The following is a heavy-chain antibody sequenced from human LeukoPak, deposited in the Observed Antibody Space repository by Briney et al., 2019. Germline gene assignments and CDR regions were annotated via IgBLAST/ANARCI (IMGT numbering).Heavy chain of an antibody. CDR1: GFTVSSNY. J-gene: IGHJ6*04. V-gene: IGHV3-66*02. Sequence: GGSLRLSCAASGFTVSSNYMSWVRQAPGKGLEWVSVIYSGGSTYYADSVKGRFTISRDNSKNTLYLQMNSLRAEDTAVYYCARPWRRGYGMDVWGKGTTVTVSS. CDR2: IYSGGST. D-gene: IGHD5-12*01. CDR3: ARPWRRGYGMDV.